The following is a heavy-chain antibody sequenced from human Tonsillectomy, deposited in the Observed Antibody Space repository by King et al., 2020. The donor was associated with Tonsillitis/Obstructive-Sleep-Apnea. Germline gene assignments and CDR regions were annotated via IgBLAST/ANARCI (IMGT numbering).Heavy chain of an antibody. CDR3: TTLPQGSDNWFDP. D-gene: IGHD3-10*01. V-gene: IGHV1-24*01. Sequence: VQLVQSGAEVKKPGASVKVSCKVSGYTLTRLSMHWVRQAPGKGLEWMGRFDPEDGETIYAQKFQGRVTMTEDTSTDTAYMELSSLRSEDTAVFYCTTLPQGSDNWFDPWGQGTLVTVSS. CDR1: GYTLTRLS. CDR2: FDPEDGET. J-gene: IGHJ5*02.